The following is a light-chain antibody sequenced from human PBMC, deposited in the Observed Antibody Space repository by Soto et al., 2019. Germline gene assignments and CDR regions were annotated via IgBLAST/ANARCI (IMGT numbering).Light chain of an antibody. Sequence: AIQMTQSPSSLSASVGDRVTITCRASQGIRNDLGWYQQKPGKAPKLLIYAASSLQSGAPSRFSGSGSGTDFTLTISSLPPEDFATYYGLQDYNYPPTFGQGTKLEIK. CDR3: LQDYNYPPT. J-gene: IGKJ2*01. V-gene: IGKV1-6*01. CDR1: QGIRND. CDR2: AAS.